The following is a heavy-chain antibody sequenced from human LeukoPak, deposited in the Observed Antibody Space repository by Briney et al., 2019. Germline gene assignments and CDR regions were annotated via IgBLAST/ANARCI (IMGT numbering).Heavy chain of an antibody. CDR2: ISGTGART. J-gene: IGHJ4*02. CDR1: GFTFSSHG. Sequence: GGSLRLSCAASGFTFSSHGMSWVRQAPGKGLEWVSTISGTGARTYYVDSVKGRFTISRDNSKNTLHLQMNSLRAEDTAVYYCASGWFGELLPHYWGQGTLVTVSS. V-gene: IGHV3-23*01. CDR3: ASGWFGELLPHY. D-gene: IGHD3-10*01.